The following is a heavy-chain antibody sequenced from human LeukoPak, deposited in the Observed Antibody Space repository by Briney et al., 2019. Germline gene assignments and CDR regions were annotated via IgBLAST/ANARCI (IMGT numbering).Heavy chain of an antibody. CDR3: AKTPYSGSLRAFDI. Sequence: GRSLRLSCAASGFTFSSYGMHWVRQAPGKGLEWVAVISYAGSNKYYADSVKGRFTISRDNSKNTLYLQMNSLRAEDTAVYYCAKTPYSGSLRAFDIWGQGTMVTVSS. V-gene: IGHV3-30*18. J-gene: IGHJ3*02. CDR1: GFTFSSYG. CDR2: ISYAGSNK. D-gene: IGHD1-26*01.